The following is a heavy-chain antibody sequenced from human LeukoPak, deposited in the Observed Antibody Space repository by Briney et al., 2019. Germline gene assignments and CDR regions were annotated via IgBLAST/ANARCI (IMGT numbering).Heavy chain of an antibody. CDR3: ARAAHYSGTSDQYSGGWYYFDF. CDR2: IYYSGST. V-gene: IGHV4-59*01. Sequence: PSETLSLTCTVSGGSISSYYWSWIRQPPGKGLEWIGYIYYSGSTNSNPSLNSRATISVDMSRKHFFLDLSSVTAADTAVYYCARAAHYSGTSDQYSGGWYYFDFWGQGTLVTVSS. CDR1: GGSISSYY. D-gene: IGHD3-10*01. J-gene: IGHJ4*02.